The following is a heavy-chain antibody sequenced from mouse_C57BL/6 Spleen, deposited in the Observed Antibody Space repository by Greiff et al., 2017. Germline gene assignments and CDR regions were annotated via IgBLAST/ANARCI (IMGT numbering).Heavy chain of an antibody. CDR2: ISSGGSYT. J-gene: IGHJ2*01. D-gene: IGHD3-2*02. Sequence: EVQLVESGGDLVKPGGSLKLSCAASGFTFSSYGMSWVRQTPDKRLEWVATISSGGSYTYYPDSVKGRFTISRDNAKNTLYLQMSSLKSEDTAMYYCARHGSSGGYYFDYWGQGTTLTVSS. CDR1: GFTFSSYG. CDR3: ARHGSSGGYYFDY. V-gene: IGHV5-6*01.